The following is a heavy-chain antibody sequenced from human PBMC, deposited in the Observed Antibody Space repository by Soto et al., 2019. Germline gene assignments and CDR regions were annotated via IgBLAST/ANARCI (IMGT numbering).Heavy chain of an antibody. CDR2: INGGGTST. CDR3: AKLDWVGVYYYYPVMDF. D-gene: IGHD6-13*01. V-gene: IGHV3-23*01. CDR1: GFTFGIYA. J-gene: IGHJ6*04. Sequence: GSLRLSCAASGFTFGIYAMGWVRQAPGKGLEWVSSINGGGTSTYYADSVKGRFTVYRDNSKNPMFLQMDSLRAEDTAVFYCAKLDWVGVYYYYPVMDFWGKGTTVPVSP.